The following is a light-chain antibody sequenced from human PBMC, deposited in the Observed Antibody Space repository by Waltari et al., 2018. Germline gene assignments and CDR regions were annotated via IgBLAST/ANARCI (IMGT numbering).Light chain of an antibody. CDR2: RND. CDR3: AAWDGSLSAWL. Sequence: QSVLTQPPSASGTPGQRVTISCSGGSSNLGRHYVSWFQQLPGTAPKLLIYRNDQRPSGVPDRFSGSKSGTSASLAISGLRSEDEADYYCAAWDGSLSAWLFGGGTKLTVL. V-gene: IGLV1-47*01. CDR1: SSNLGRHY. J-gene: IGLJ3*02.